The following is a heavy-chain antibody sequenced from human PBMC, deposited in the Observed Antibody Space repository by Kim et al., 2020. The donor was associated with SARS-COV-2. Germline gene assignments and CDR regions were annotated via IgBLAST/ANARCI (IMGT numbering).Heavy chain of an antibody. CDR3: AREMFFSGSSSSGDY. Sequence: DSVKARFTNPRDNAKTHLYLQMNSLRAEDTAVYYCAREMFFSGSSSSGDYWGQGTLVTVSS. V-gene: IGHV3-11*01. D-gene: IGHD6-6*01. J-gene: IGHJ4*02.